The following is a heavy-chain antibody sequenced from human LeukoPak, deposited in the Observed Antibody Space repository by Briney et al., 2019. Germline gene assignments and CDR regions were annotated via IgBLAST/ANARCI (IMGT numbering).Heavy chain of an antibody. J-gene: IGHJ4*02. CDR3: ARHIRGYSYGFDY. V-gene: IGHV4-39*01. CDR2: IYYSGST. CDR1: GGSISSSSYY. Sequence: PSETLSLTCSVSGGSISSSSYYWGWIRQPPGKGLEWIVSIYYSGSTFYNPSLKSRVTISVDTSKNQFSLKLSSVTAADTAVYYCARHIRGYSYGFDYWGQGTLVTVSS. D-gene: IGHD5-18*01.